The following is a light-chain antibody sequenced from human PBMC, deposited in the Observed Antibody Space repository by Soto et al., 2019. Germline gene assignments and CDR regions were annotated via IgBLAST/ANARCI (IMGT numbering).Light chain of an antibody. J-gene: IGKJ1*01. CDR3: QQSYSTRWT. CDR1: QSISSY. CDR2: AAS. V-gene: IGKV1-39*01. Sequence: DIQMTQSPSSLSASVGDRVTITCRSSQSISSYLNWYQQKPGKAPKLLIYAASSLQSGVPSRFSGSGSGTDFTLTISSLQPEDLANYYCQQSYSTRWTFGQGTKVEIK.